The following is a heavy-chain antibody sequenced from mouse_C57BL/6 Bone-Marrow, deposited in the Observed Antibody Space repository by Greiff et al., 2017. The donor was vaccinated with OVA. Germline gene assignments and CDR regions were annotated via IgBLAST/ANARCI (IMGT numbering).Heavy chain of an antibody. V-gene: IGHV5-16*01. Sequence: EVKLVESEGGLVQPGSSMKLSCTASGFTFSDYYMAWVRQVPEKGLEWVANINYDGSSTYYLDSLKSRFIISRDNAKNILYLQMSSLKSEDTATYYCARDWSWYFDVWGTGTTVTVSS. CDR2: INYDGSST. CDR1: GFTFSDYY. J-gene: IGHJ1*03. CDR3: ARDWSWYFDV.